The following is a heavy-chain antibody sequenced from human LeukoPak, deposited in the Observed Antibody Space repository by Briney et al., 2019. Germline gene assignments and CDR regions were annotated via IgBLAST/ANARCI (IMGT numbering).Heavy chain of an antibody. D-gene: IGHD6-6*01. CDR2: IYYIGTT. J-gene: IGHJ4*02. Sequence: SETLSLTCSVSGGSISTSSYNWGWTRHPPGKGLEWIASIYYIGTTFSNPSLKSRVTISVDTSKNQFSLKLSSVTTAGTAVYYCAREGYSSTSLDSWGQGTLVTVSS. CDR1: GGSISTSSYN. V-gene: IGHV4-39*02. CDR3: AREGYSSTSLDS.